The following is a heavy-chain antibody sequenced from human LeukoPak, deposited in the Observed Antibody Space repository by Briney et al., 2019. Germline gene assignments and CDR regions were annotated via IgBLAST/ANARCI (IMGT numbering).Heavy chain of an antibody. CDR2: IIPIFGTA. D-gene: IGHD3-22*01. CDR1: GGTFSSYA. Sequence: SVKVSCKASGGTFSSYAISWVRQAPGQGLEWMGGIIPIFGTANYAQKFQGRVTITADESTSTAYMELSSLRSEDTAVYYCARDLDYYDSSGYSLNAFDIWGQGTMVTVSS. J-gene: IGHJ3*02. V-gene: IGHV1-69*01. CDR3: ARDLDYYDSSGYSLNAFDI.